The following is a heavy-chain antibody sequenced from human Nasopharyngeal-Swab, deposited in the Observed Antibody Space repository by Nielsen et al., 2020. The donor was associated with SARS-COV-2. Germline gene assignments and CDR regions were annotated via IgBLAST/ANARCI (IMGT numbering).Heavy chain of an antibody. V-gene: IGHV4-34*01. CDR2: INHSGST. CDR3: ARVAEFYYGSGSHYWYFDL. Sequence: SETLSLTCAVYGGSFSGYYWSWIRQPPGKGLEGIGEINHSGSTNYNPSLKSRVTISVDTSKNQFSLKLSSVTAADTAVYYCARVAEFYYGSGSHYWYFDLWGRGTLVTVSS. D-gene: IGHD3-10*01. J-gene: IGHJ2*01. CDR1: GGSFSGYY.